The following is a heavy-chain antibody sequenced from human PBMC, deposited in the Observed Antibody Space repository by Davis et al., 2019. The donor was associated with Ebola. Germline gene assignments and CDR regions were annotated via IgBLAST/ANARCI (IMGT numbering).Heavy chain of an antibody. CDR3: ARDSVEQLVGFGWFDP. CDR2: IYYSGST. CDR1: GGSISSGGYY. J-gene: IGHJ5*02. Sequence: SETLSLTCTVSGGSISSGGYYWSWIRQHPGKGLEWIGYIYYSGSTYYNPSLKSRVTISVDTSKNQFSLKLSSVTAADTAVYYCARDSVEQLVGFGWFDPWGQGTLVTVSS. V-gene: IGHV4-31*03. D-gene: IGHD6-6*01.